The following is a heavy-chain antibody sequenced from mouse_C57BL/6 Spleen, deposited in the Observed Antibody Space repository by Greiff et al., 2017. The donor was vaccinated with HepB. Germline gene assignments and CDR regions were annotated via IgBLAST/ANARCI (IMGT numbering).Heavy chain of an antibody. Sequence: VKLQQSGPELVKPGASVKISCKASGYAFSSSWMNWVKQRPGKGLEWIGRIYPGDGDTNYNGKFKGKATLTADKSSSTAYMQLSSLTSEDSAVYFCATSYYYGTHYFDYWGQGTTLTVSS. J-gene: IGHJ2*01. CDR2: IYPGDGDT. CDR1: GYAFSSSW. D-gene: IGHD1-1*01. CDR3: ATSYYYGTHYFDY. V-gene: IGHV1-82*01.